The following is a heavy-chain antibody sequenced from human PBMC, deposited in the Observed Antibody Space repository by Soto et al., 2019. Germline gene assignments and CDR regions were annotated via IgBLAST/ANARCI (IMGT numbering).Heavy chain of an antibody. J-gene: IGHJ4*02. Sequence: GGSLRLSCAASGFTFTRYSMNWVRQAPGKGLEWVSSISSTTNYIYYGGSMKGRFTISRDNAKDSLYLEMNSLRAEDTAVYYCARESEDLTSNFDYWGQGTLVTVSS. CDR3: ARESEDLTSNFDY. CDR2: ISSTTNYI. CDR1: GFTFTRYS. V-gene: IGHV3-21*06.